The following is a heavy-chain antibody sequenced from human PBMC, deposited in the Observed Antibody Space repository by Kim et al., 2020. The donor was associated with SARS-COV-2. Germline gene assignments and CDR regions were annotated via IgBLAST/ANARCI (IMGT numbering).Heavy chain of an antibody. CDR2: IYYSGST. Sequence: SETLSLTCTVSGGSISSSSYYWGWIRQPPGKGLEWIGSIYYSGSTYYNPSLKSRVTISVDTSKNQFSLKLSSVTAADTAVYYCARGFTYSRCWYKQYYIDLWGQGTLVTVSS. D-gene: IGHD6-13*01. J-gene: IGHJ4*02. CDR3: ARGFTYSRCWYKQYYIDL. CDR1: GGSISSSSYY. V-gene: IGHV4-39*01.